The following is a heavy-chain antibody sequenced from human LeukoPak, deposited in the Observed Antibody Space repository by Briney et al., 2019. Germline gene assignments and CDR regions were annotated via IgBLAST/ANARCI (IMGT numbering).Heavy chain of an antibody. J-gene: IGHJ5*02. CDR2: IKQDGSEK. CDR1: GFTFSSYW. V-gene: IGHV3-7*01. D-gene: IGHD2-15*01. Sequence: HTGGSLRLSCAASGFTFSSYWMSWVRQAPGKGLEWVANIKQDGSEKYYVDSVKGRFTISRDNSKNTLYLQMNSLRAEDTAVYYCAREYEGYCSGGSCFRGTYNWFDPWGQGILVTVSS. CDR3: AREYEGYCSGGSCFRGTYNWFDP.